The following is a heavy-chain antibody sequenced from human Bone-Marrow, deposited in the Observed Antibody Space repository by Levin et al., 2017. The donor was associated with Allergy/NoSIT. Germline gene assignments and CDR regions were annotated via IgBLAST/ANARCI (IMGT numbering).Heavy chain of an antibody. CDR2: INTDGTST. CDR3: TRGPSYTSSSWGCFDP. V-gene: IGHV3-74*01. CDR1: GFTLSNYW. Sequence: GGSLRLSCAASGFTLSNYWMHWVRQAPGKGLEWVSRINTDGTSTSFADSVKGRFTISRDNAKNTLYLQMNNLRVEDTAVYYCTRGPSYTSSSWGCFDPWGQGTLVTVSS. J-gene: IGHJ5*02. D-gene: IGHD6-6*01.